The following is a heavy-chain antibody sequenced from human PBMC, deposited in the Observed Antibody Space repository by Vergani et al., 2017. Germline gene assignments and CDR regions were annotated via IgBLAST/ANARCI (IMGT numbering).Heavy chain of an antibody. Sequence: QVQLQESGPGLVKPSQTLSLTCTVSGGSISSGGYYWSWIRQPPGKGLEWIGEINHSGSTNYNPSLKSRVTISVDTSKNQFSLKLSSVTAADTAVYYCARVWCGGDCYLRSGRRDRTLDYWGQGTLVTVSS. J-gene: IGHJ4*02. CDR2: INHSGST. V-gene: IGHV4-31*03. CDR3: ARVWCGGDCYLRSGRRDRTLDY. D-gene: IGHD2-21*01. CDR1: GGSISSGGYY.